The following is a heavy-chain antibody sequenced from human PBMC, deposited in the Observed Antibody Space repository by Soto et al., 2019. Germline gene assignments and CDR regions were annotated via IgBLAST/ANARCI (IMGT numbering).Heavy chain of an antibody. CDR1: GFTFSDYY. Sequence: PGGSLRLSCAASGFTFSDYYMSWIRQAPGKGLEWVSYISSSGTIYYADSVKGRFSISRDNAKNSLYLQMNSLRAEDTAVYYCARGGSLSGGYDHWGQGTLVTVS. J-gene: IGHJ4*02. V-gene: IGHV3-11*01. CDR3: ARGGSLSGGYDH. CDR2: ISSSGTI. D-gene: IGHD2-15*01.